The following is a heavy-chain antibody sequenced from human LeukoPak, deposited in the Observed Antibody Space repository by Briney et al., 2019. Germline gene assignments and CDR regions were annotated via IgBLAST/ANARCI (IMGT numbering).Heavy chain of an antibody. CDR3: ARGHPSATGYSSGWYFHY. CDR1: GYSSTTYG. Sequence: ASVKVSCETSGYSSTTYGLSWVRQAPGQGLEWMGIINPSADSTNYAQKFQGRVTMTRDMSTSTVYMDLSSLTSEDTAVYYCARGHPSATGYSSGWYFHYWGQGTLVTVSS. CDR2: INPSADST. D-gene: IGHD6-19*01. J-gene: IGHJ4*02. V-gene: IGHV1-46*01.